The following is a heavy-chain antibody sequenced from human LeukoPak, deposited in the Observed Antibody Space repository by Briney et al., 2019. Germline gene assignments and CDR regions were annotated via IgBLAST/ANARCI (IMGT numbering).Heavy chain of an antibody. CDR2: IYYSGSA. V-gene: IGHV4-30-4*01. D-gene: IGHD1-1*01. Sequence: SQILSLTCIVSGGSINSGDYYWTWIRQPPGKGLEWIGYIYYSGSAYHNPSLKSRVTVSIDMSKNQFSLKVRSVTAADTAVYYCARGTDYDGMDVWGQGTTVTVS. CDR1: GGSINSGDYY. CDR3: ARGTDYDGMDV. J-gene: IGHJ6*02.